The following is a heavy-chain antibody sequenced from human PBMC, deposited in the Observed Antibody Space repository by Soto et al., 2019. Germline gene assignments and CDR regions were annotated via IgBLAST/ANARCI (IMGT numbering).Heavy chain of an antibody. CDR3: ARLDLDTAMAHYYYYGMDV. D-gene: IGHD5-18*01. CDR2: IYYSGST. J-gene: IGHJ6*02. CDR1: GGSISSYY. V-gene: IGHV4-59*01. Sequence: TSETLSLTCTVSGGSISSYYWSWIRQPPGKGLEWIGYIYYSGSTNYNPSLKSRVTISVDTSKNQFSLKLSSVTAADTAVYYCARLDLDTAMAHYYYYGMDVWGQGTTVT.